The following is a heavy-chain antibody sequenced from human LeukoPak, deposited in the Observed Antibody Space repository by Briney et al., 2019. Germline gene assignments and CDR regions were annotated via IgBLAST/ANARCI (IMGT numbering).Heavy chain of an antibody. V-gene: IGHV4-4*07. CDR2: IYTSGST. Sequence: PSETLSLTCTVSGGSISSYYWSWIRQPAGKGLEWIGRIYTSGSTNYNPSLKSRVTMSVDTSKNQFSLKLSSVTAADTAVYYCARDQTYCSSTSCYTGYYYYGMDVWGQGTTVTVSS. CDR1: GGSISSYY. CDR3: ARDQTYCSSTSCYTGYYYYGMDV. J-gene: IGHJ6*02. D-gene: IGHD2-2*01.